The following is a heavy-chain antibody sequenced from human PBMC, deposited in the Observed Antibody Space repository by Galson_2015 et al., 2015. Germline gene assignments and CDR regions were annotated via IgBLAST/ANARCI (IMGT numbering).Heavy chain of an antibody. V-gene: IGHV4-39*01. CDR1: GGSISSSSYY. J-gene: IGHJ4*02. CDR3: ARRSRPYYFDY. CDR2: IYYSGST. Sequence: ETLSLTCTVSGGSISSSSYYWGWIRQPPGKGLEWIGSIYYSGSTYYNPSLQSRVTISVDTPKNQFSLKLSSVTAADTAVYYCARRSRPYYFDYWGQGTLVTVSS.